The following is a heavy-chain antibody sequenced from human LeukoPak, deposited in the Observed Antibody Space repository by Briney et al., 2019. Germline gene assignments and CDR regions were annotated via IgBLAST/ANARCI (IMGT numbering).Heavy chain of an antibody. CDR2: IIPILGIA. CDR3: ARDIEVVAANYYYGMDV. D-gene: IGHD2-15*01. J-gene: IGHJ6*02. CDR1: GGTFSSYA. V-gene: IGHV1-69*04. Sequence: SVKVSCKASGGTFSSYAISWVRQAPGQGLEWMGRIIPILGIANYAQKFQGRVTITADKSTSTAYMELSSLRSEDTAVYYCARDIEVVAANYYYGMDVWGQGTTVTVSS.